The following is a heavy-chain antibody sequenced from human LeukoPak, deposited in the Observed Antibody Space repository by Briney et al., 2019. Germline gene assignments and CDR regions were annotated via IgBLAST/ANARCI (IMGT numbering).Heavy chain of an antibody. J-gene: IGHJ5*02. CDR3: AKSSAGITWFDP. D-gene: IGHD1-1*01. CDR1: GFTFSIYD. Sequence: GGSLRLSCVASGFTFSIYDMHWVRQAPGKGPEWVAFTRFDDSYKAYGDSVKGRFTISRDNSKNTLYLQMDSLRSDDTAVYYCAKSSAGITWFDPWGQGTLVTVSS. V-gene: IGHV3-30*02. CDR2: TRFDDSYK.